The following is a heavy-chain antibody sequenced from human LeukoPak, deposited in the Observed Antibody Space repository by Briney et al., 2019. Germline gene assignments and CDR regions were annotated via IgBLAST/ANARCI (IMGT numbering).Heavy chain of an antibody. CDR3: ASEIVGAKRFDY. V-gene: IGHV4-38-2*02. Sequence: SETLFLTCSVSGYSISSDYYWAWIRQPPGKGLEWIGTIYHSGNTYYTPSLKSRVTMSVDTSKNQFSLKLSSVTAADTAVYYCASEIVGAKRFDYWGQGTLVTVSS. D-gene: IGHD1-26*01. CDR1: GYSISSDYY. CDR2: IYHSGNT. J-gene: IGHJ4*02.